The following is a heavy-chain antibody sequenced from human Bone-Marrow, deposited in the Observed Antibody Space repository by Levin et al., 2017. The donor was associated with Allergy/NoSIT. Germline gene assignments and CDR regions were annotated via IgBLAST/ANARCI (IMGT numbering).Heavy chain of an antibody. CDR2: FDDSGTS. CDR1: DVSIKTYY. J-gene: IGHJ6*02. D-gene: IGHD6-13*01. V-gene: IGHV4-4*09. CDR3: TKSRFSSSWYGAGMAV. Sequence: SETLSLTCAVSDVSIKTYYWSWVRQSPERGLEWIGYFDDSGTSAYNPSFKSRATISIDMSNNRFSLELTSVTAADPAVYYCTKSRFSSSWYGAGMAVWGQGATVIVS.